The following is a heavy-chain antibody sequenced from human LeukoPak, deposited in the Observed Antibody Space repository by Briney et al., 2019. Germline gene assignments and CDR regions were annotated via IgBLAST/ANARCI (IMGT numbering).Heavy chain of an antibody. CDR2: ISYDGSNK. V-gene: IGHV3-30*18. Sequence: GGSLRLSGAASGFTFDDYAMHWDRQAPGKGREWGAVISYDGSNKYYADSVKGRFTISRDNSKNTLYLQMNSLRAEDTAVYYCAKDLSFGLGPHYYYYGMDVWGQGTTVTVSS. D-gene: IGHD3-10*01. J-gene: IGHJ6*02. CDR1: GFTFDDYA. CDR3: AKDLSFGLGPHYYYYGMDV.